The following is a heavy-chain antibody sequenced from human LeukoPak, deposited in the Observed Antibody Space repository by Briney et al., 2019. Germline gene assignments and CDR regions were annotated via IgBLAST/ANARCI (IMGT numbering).Heavy chain of an antibody. CDR2: INPNSGGT. Sequence: ASVKVSCKASGYTFTGYSIHWVRQAPGQGLEWMGWINPNSGGTNYAQKFQGRVTMTRDTSISTAYMELSRLRSDDTAVYYCARDVNSSGWYPAYMDVWGKGTTVTISS. CDR1: GYTFTGYS. V-gene: IGHV1-2*02. D-gene: IGHD6-19*01. CDR3: ARDVNSSGWYPAYMDV. J-gene: IGHJ6*03.